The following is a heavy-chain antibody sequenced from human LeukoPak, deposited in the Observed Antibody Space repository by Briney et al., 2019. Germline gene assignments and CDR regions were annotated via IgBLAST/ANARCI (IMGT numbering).Heavy chain of an antibody. CDR1: GFTFSNYG. CDR3: AKDHRVYDNSAFLDS. V-gene: IGHV3-30*02. Sequence: PGGSLRLSCAASGFTFSNYGKYWVRQAPGKGLEWVTFKPFDGSNKYYADSVKGRFTISRDNSKNTLYLRMNSLRAEDTAVYYCAKDHRVYDNSAFLDSWGQGTLVTVSS. D-gene: IGHD3-22*01. CDR2: KPFDGSNK. J-gene: IGHJ4*02.